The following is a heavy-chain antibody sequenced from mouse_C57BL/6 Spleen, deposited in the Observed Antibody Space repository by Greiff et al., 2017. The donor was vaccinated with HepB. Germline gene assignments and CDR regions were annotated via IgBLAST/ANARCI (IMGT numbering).Heavy chain of an antibody. Sequence: EVKLVESGGGLVKPGGSLKLSCAASGFTFSDYGMHWVRQAPEKGLEWVAYISSGSSTIYYADTVKGRFTISRDNAKNTLFLQMTSLRSEDTAMYYCASDGQYYYGSSYWYFDVWGTGTTVTVSS. CDR1: GFTFSDYG. CDR3: ASDGQYYYGSSYWYFDV. CDR2: ISSGSSTI. J-gene: IGHJ1*03. D-gene: IGHD1-1*01. V-gene: IGHV5-17*01.